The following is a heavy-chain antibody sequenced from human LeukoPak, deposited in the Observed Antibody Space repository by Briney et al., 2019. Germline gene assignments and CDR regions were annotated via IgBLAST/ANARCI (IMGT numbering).Heavy chain of an antibody. CDR3: ARGVTMIVVVIHDWYFDL. CDR1: GGSISSSSCY. Sequence: PSETLSLTCTVSGGSISSSSCYWGWIRQPPGKGLEWIGSIYYTRSTYYNPSLKSRVTLSVDTSKNQFSLKLTSVTAADTAVYYCARGVTMIVVVIHDWYFDLWGRGTLVTVSS. D-gene: IGHD3-22*01. J-gene: IGHJ2*01. V-gene: IGHV4-39*01. CDR2: IYYTRST.